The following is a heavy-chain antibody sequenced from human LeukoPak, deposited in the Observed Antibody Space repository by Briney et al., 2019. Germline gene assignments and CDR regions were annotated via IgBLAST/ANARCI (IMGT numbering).Heavy chain of an antibody. V-gene: IGHV3-23*01. CDR1: GFTFSNYA. D-gene: IGHD4-17*01. J-gene: IGHJ5*02. CDR3: AKESTVTPGNVNWFDP. CDR2: ISGGGSST. Sequence: GGSLRLSCAASGFTFSNYAMSWVRQAPGKGLEWVSTISGGGSSTYYADSVKGRFTISRDNSKNMLYLHMNTLRADDTAVYYCAKESTVTPGNVNWFDPWGRGTLVTVSS.